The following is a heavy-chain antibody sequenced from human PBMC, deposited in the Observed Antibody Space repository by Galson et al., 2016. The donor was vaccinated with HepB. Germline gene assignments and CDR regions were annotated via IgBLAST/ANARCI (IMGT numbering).Heavy chain of an antibody. J-gene: IGHJ4*02. CDR2: INPYNSDT. D-gene: IGHD2-21*02. V-gene: IGHV1-2*02. CDR3: SRGEVVVTGILAVRYFDY. Sequence: SVKVSCKASGYTFTGYCIHWVRQAPGQGLEWMGWINPYNSDTNYAQKFQGRVTMTRDTSISTAYMDLNRLRSDDSAVYYCSRGEVVVTGILAVRYFDYWGQGTLVTVSS. CDR1: GYTFTGYC.